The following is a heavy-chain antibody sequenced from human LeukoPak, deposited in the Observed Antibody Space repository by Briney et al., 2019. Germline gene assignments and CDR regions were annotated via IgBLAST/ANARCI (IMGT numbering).Heavy chain of an antibody. J-gene: IGHJ3*02. V-gene: IGHV3-48*03. CDR3: AREIPSGRSAFDI. CDR2: ISSSGSTI. CDR1: GFTFSSYE. Sequence: GGSLRLSCAASGFTFSSYEMNWVRQAPGKGPEWVSYISSSGSTIYYADSVKGRFTISRDNAKNSLYLQMNSLRAEDTAVYYCAREIPSGRSAFDIWGHGTMVTVSS. D-gene: IGHD6-19*01.